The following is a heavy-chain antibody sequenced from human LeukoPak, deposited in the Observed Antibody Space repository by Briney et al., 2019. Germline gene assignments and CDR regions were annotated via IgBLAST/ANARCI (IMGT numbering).Heavy chain of an antibody. CDR2: VIPIFGTA. Sequence: ASVKVSCKASGGTFSSYAISWVRQAPGQGLEWMGGVIPIFGTANYAQKFQGRVTITTDESTSTAYMELSGLRSEDTAVYYCASNLDTAMVGNFDYWGQGTLVTVSS. CDR3: ASNLDTAMVGNFDY. D-gene: IGHD5-18*01. J-gene: IGHJ4*02. CDR1: GGTFSSYA. V-gene: IGHV1-69*05.